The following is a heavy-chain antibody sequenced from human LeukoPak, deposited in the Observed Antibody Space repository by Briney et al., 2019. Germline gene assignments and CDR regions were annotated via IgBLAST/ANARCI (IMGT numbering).Heavy chain of an antibody. J-gene: IGHJ5*02. CDR3: ARDQGVAWFGELFKRERWFDP. D-gene: IGHD3-10*01. CDR2: ISAYNGNT. CDR1: GYTFTSYG. V-gene: IGHV1-18*01. Sequence: GASVKVSCKASGYTFTSYGISWVRQAPGQGLEWMGWISAYNGNTNYAQKLQGRVTMTTDTSTSTAYMELRSLRSDDTAVYYCARDQGVAWFGELFKRERWFDPWGQGTLVTVSS.